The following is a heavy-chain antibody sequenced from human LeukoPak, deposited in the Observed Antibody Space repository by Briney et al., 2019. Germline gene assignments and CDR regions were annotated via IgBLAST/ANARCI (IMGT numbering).Heavy chain of an antibody. V-gene: IGHV3-23*01. D-gene: IGHD6-19*01. Sequence: GGSLGLSCAASGFTFSSYAMHRVRQAPGKGLEWVSTLSGSGITTYYADSVKGRFTISRDNSKNTLYLQMNSLRAEDTAVYYCAKGIYSSGWSYFDYWGHGTLVTVSS. CDR1: GFTFSSYA. CDR3: AKGIYSSGWSYFDY. J-gene: IGHJ4*01. CDR2: LSGSGITT.